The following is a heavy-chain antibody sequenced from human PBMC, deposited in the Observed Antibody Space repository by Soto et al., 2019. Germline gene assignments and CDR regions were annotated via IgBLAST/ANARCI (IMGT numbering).Heavy chain of an antibody. CDR2: IYYNDDR. V-gene: IGHV2-5*01. J-gene: IGHJ4*02. CDR1: GFSFTTAGVA. D-gene: IGHD5-12*01. Sequence: SGPTLVNPTQTLTLTCTFSGFSFTTAGVAVGWIRQTQGGALEWLTLIYYNDDRRFSPSLKTRLTITGDTSKNQVVLSLTNVDPGDTATYFCAHSDGGYEIIYFDFWGQGIPVTVSS. CDR3: AHSDGGYEIIYFDF.